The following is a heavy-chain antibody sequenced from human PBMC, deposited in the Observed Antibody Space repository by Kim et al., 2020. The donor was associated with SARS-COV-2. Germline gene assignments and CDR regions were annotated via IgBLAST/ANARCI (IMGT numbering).Heavy chain of an antibody. D-gene: IGHD3-10*01. Sequence: SETLSLTCTVSGGSITNYYWSWIRQPPGKGLEWIWYIYYSGSTNYNPSLKSGVTISVDTSKNQFSLKLNSVTAADTAVYYCSRSGSAWSLLDYWGQGTLV. J-gene: IGHJ4*02. CDR3: SRSGSAWSLLDY. CDR2: IYYSGST. V-gene: IGHV4-59*01. CDR1: GGSITNYY.